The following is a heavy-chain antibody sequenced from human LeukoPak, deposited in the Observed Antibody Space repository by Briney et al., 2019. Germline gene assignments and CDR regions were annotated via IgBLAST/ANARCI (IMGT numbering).Heavy chain of an antibody. CDR2: IKQDGSEK. J-gene: IGHJ3*02. V-gene: IGHV3-7*01. Sequence: GGSLRLSCAASGFTFSTYWMSWVRQAPGKGLEWVANIKQDGSEKYYVDSVKGGFTISRDNAKNSLYLQMNSLRAEDTAVYYCARDRGTYYYDTTSHYDAFDIWGQGTMVTVSS. D-gene: IGHD3-22*01. CDR3: ARDRGTYYYDTTSHYDAFDI. CDR1: GFTFSTYW.